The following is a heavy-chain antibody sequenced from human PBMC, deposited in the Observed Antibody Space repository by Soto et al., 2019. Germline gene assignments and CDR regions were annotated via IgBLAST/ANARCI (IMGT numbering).Heavy chain of an antibody. D-gene: IGHD2-15*01. CDR3: ARDLGVALATLTHDS. V-gene: IGHV3-21*01. J-gene: IGHJ4*02. CDR1: GFTFSTYS. Sequence: SLRLSCAASGFTFSTYSMNWVRQAPGKGLEWVADITTSSSFRFYADSLKGRFTISRDGAKNSLYLQMNSLRVEDTGVYYCARDLGVALATLTHDSWGQGTLVTVSS. CDR2: ITTSSSFR.